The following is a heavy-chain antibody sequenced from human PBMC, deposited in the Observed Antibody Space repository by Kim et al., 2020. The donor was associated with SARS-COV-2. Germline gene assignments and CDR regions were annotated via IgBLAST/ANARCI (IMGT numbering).Heavy chain of an antibody. CDR3: AKSYWGGSYYSFDY. D-gene: IGHD1-26*01. CDR2: ISGSGGST. J-gene: IGHJ4*02. CDR1: GFTFSSYA. V-gene: IGHV3-23*01. Sequence: GGSLRLSCAASGFTFSSYAMSWVRQAPRKGLAWVSAISGSGGSTYYADSVKGRFTISRDNSKNTLYLQMNSLGAEDTAVYHCAKSYWGGSYYSFDYWGQGTLLTVST.